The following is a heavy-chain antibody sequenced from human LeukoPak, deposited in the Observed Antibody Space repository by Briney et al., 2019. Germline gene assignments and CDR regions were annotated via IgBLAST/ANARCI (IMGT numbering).Heavy chain of an antibody. CDR2: ISYDGSNK. J-gene: IGHJ4*02. CDR3: ARDPLRERQTGYFDY. V-gene: IGHV3-30*04. Sequence: PGRSLRLSCAASGFTFNNYAMHWVRQAPGKGPEWVAVISYDGSNKYYADSVKGRFTISRDNSKNTLYLQMNSLRAEDTAVYYCARDPLRERQTGYFDYWGQGTLVTVFS. D-gene: IGHD4-17*01. CDR1: GFTFNNYA.